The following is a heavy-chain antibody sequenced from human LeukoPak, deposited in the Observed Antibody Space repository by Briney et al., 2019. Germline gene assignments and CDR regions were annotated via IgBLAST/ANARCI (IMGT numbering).Heavy chain of an antibody. V-gene: IGHV4-61*01. CDR3: ARNPNDYVWGSYRPDAFDI. J-gene: IGHJ3*02. CDR2: IYYSGST. Sequence: PSETLSLTCTVSGGAITDGNHYWSWTRQHPGGGLEWIGYIYYSGSTNYNPSLKSRVTISVDTSKNQFSLKLSSVTAADTAVYYCARNPNDYVWGSYRPDAFDIWGQGTMVTVSS. CDR1: GGAITDGNHY. D-gene: IGHD3-16*02.